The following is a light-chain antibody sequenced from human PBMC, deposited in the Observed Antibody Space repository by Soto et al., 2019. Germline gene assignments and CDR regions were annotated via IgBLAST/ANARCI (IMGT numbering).Light chain of an antibody. V-gene: IGLV2-14*01. Sequence: QSVLTQPASVSGSPGQSITISCTGTSSDXDGYNYVSWYQXXPGKAPKLMIYDVSNRPSGISNRFSGSKSGNTASLTISGLXAEDEADYYCSSFTISRNTVIFGGGTKLTVL. J-gene: IGLJ2*01. CDR1: SSDXDGYNY. CDR3: SSFTISRNTVI. CDR2: DVS.